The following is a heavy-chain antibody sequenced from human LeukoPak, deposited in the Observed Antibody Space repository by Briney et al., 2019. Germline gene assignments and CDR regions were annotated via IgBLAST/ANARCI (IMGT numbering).Heavy chain of an antibody. CDR2: ISSSSSTI. V-gene: IGHV3-48*04. CDR1: GFTFSSYS. D-gene: IGHD3-22*01. Sequence: GGSLRLSCAASGFTFSSYSMNWVRQAPGKGLEWVSYISSSSSTIYYADSVKGRFTISRDNAKNLLYLQMNSLRAEDTAVYYCARVGSSGYQGAFDIWGQGTMVTVSS. J-gene: IGHJ3*02. CDR3: ARVGSSGYQGAFDI.